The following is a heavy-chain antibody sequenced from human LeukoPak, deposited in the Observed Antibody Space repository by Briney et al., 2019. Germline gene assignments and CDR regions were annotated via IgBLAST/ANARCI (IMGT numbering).Heavy chain of an antibody. CDR2: ISGRNRNT. Sequence: GGPLTLPCAASGFTFSSYPMLCPRHAPGKGRVGVSDISGRNRNTYHADSVKGRFTIFKDNSKNTLYLQMNSLRAYDTAVYYWAKAVGPAARYIDYWGRETLVSVFS. D-gene: IGHD6-25*01. V-gene: IGHV3-23*01. CDR3: AKAVGPAARYIDY. CDR1: GFTFSSYP. J-gene: IGHJ4*02.